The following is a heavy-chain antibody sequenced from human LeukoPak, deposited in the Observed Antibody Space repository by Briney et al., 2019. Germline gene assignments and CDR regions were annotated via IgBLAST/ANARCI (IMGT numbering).Heavy chain of an antibody. J-gene: IGHJ4*02. CDR3: AKAIDSSGYPDY. CDR2: ISWNSGSI. Sequence: PGGSLRLSCAASGFTFDDYAMHWVRQAPGKGLEWVSGISWNSGSIGYADSVKGRFTISRDNAKNSLYLQMNRLRAEDTALYYCAKAIDSSGYPDYWGQGTLVTVSS. D-gene: IGHD3-22*01. V-gene: IGHV3-9*01. CDR1: GFTFDDYA.